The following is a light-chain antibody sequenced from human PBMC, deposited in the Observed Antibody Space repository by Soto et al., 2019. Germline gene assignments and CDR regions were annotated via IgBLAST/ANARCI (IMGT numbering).Light chain of an antibody. Sequence: EIVMTQSPGTLSVSPGERATLSCRASQSVSSNLAWYQQKPGQAPRLLIYGASTRATGIPARFSGSGSGTEFTLTISSLQSEDFAVYSCQQYNDWPRTFGQGTKLEIK. J-gene: IGKJ1*01. CDR1: QSVSSN. CDR3: QQYNDWPRT. V-gene: IGKV3-15*01. CDR2: GAS.